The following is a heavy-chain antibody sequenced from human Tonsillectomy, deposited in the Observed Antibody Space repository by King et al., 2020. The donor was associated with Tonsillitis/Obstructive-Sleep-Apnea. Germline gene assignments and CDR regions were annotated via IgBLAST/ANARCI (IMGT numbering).Heavy chain of an antibody. CDR3: ARSVAVAGTFDY. Sequence: VQLVESGAEVKKPGASVKVSCKASGYTFTSYYMHWVRQAPGQGLEWMVIINPSGGSTSYAQKFQGRVTMTRDTSTSTVYMELSSLRSEDTAVYYCARSVAVAGTFDYWGQGTLVTVSS. D-gene: IGHD6-19*01. J-gene: IGHJ4*02. CDR1: GYTFTSYY. CDR2: INPSGGST. V-gene: IGHV1-46*01.